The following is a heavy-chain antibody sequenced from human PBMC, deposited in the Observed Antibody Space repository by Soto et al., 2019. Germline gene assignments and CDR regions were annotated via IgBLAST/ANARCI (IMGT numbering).Heavy chain of an antibody. Sequence: PGGSLRLSCAASGFTFSSYGMHWVRQAPGKGLEWVAVISYDGSNKYYADSVKGRFTISRDNSKNTLYLQMNSLRAEDTAVYYCAKTPPGASDSSGYYYHDYWGQGTLVTV. CDR2: ISYDGSNK. D-gene: IGHD3-22*01. CDR3: AKTPPGASDSSGYYYHDY. CDR1: GFTFSSYG. J-gene: IGHJ4*02. V-gene: IGHV3-30*18.